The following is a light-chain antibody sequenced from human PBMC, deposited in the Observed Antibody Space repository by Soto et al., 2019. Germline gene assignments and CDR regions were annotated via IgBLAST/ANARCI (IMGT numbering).Light chain of an antibody. Sequence: EIVLTQSPATLSLSPGERATLSCRASQSVSSYLAWYQQKPGQAPRLLIYDASNTATGIPARFSGSGSGTDFTLTISSLEPEDVAVYYCQQRSNWPPYTFGQGTKLEI. CDR1: QSVSSY. J-gene: IGKJ2*01. V-gene: IGKV3-11*01. CDR2: DAS. CDR3: QQRSNWPPYT.